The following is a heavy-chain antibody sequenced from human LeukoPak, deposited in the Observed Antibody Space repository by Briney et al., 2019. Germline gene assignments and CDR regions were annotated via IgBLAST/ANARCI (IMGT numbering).Heavy chain of an antibody. J-gene: IGHJ4*02. Sequence: ASVKVSCKASGGTFSSYAINWVRQATGQGLEWMGWMNPNSGNTGYAQKFQGRVTMTRNTSISTAYMELSSLRSEDTAVYYCARGRGYSGSLRDYWGQGTLVTVSS. V-gene: IGHV1-8*02. D-gene: IGHD1-26*01. CDR3: ARGRGYSGSLRDY. CDR2: MNPNSGNT. CDR1: GGTFSSYA.